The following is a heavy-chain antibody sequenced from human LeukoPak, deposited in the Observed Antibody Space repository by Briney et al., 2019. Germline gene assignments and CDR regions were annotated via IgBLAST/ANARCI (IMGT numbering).Heavy chain of an antibody. CDR1: GYTFTSYD. CDR3: ARLAETNHDYGDPAETYYYYYMDV. V-gene: IGHV1-8*01. CDR2: MNSNSGNT. J-gene: IGHJ6*03. Sequence: ASVKVSCKASGYTFTSYDINWARQATGQGFEWMVWMNSNSGNTVYAQKFQGRVTMTRNTSISTAYMELSSLRSEDTAVYYCARLAETNHDYGDPAETYYYYYMDVWGKGTTVTISS. D-gene: IGHD4-17*01.